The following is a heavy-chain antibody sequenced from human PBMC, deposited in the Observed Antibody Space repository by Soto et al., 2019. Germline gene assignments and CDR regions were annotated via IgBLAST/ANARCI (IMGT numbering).Heavy chain of an antibody. CDR3: ARHNYTNGWPGAGSY. CDR1: GGSLIAYF. J-gene: IGHJ4*02. V-gene: IGHV4-59*08. D-gene: IGHD6-19*01. Sequence: SETLSLTCTVSGGSLIAYFWSWIRQPPGKGLEWIGYIYYTGSSTYNPSLKSRVTISVDTSKNQLSLNLSSVTAADTAVYYCARHNYTNGWPGAGSYWGQGALVTVSS. CDR2: IYYTGSS.